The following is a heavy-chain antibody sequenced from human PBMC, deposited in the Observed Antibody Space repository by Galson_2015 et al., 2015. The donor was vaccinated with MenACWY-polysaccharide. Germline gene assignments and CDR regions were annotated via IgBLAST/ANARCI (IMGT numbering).Heavy chain of an antibody. CDR2: IFYTGST. Sequence: SETLSLTCTVSGGSISTFYWSWIRQPPGQGLEWIGYIFYTGSTNYNPSLKSRLTISLDTSENQFSLRVSSVTAADTAVYYCARGVNRRSLLGYWGQGTLVTVSS. CDR1: GGSISTFY. CDR3: ARGVNRRSLLGY. D-gene: IGHD2-8*02. J-gene: IGHJ4*02. V-gene: IGHV4-59*01.